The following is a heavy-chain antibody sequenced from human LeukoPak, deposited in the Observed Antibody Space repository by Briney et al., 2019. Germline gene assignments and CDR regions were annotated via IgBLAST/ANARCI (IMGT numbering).Heavy chain of an antibody. Sequence: ASVKVSCKASGGTFSSYAISWVRQATGQGLEWMGWMNPNSGNTGYAQKFQGRVTMTRNTSISTAYMELSSLRSEDTAVYYCARGGDIVVVPAALDYWGQGTLVTVSS. CDR2: MNPNSGNT. D-gene: IGHD2-2*01. CDR1: GGTFSSYA. CDR3: ARGGDIVVVPAALDY. V-gene: IGHV1-8*02. J-gene: IGHJ4*02.